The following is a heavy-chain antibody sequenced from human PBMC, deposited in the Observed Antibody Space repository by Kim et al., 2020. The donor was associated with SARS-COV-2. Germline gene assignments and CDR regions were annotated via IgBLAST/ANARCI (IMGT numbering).Heavy chain of an antibody. V-gene: IGHV4-34*01. D-gene: IGHD3-10*01. Sequence: SETLSLTCAVYGGSFSGYYWSWIRQPPGKGLEWIGEINHSGSTNYNPSLKSRVTISVDTSKNQFSLKLSSVTAADTAVYYCARNVLLWFGAAFDIWGQGTMVTVSS. J-gene: IGHJ3*02. CDR3: ARNVLLWFGAAFDI. CDR2: INHSGST. CDR1: GGSFSGYY.